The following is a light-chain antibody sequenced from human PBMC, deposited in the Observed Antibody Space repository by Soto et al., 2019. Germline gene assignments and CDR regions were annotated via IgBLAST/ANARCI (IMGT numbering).Light chain of an antibody. CDR2: GAS. CDR3: QQYGSSWT. J-gene: IGKJ1*01. V-gene: IGKV3-15*01. Sequence: EIVMTQSPATLSVSPGEGATLSCRASQSVSSNLAWYQQKPGQAPRLLIYGASTRATGIPARFSGSGSGTDFTLTISRLEPEDFAVYYCQQYGSSWTFGQGTKVDIK. CDR1: QSVSSN.